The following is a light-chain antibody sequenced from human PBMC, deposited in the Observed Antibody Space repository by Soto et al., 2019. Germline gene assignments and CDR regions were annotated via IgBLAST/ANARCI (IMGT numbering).Light chain of an antibody. J-gene: IGLJ1*01. CDR2: DVS. Sequence: QSVLTQPASVSGSPGQSITISCTGTSSDVGGYNYVSWYQQHPGKAPKFMIYDVSNRPSGVSNRFSGSKSGNTASVTISGLQAEDEADYYCSSYTTSNTRQIVFGTGTKLTVL. CDR3: SSYTTSNTRQIV. CDR1: SSDVGGYNY. V-gene: IGLV2-14*01.